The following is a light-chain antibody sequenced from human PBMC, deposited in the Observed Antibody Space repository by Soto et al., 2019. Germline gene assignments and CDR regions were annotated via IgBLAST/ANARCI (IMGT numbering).Light chain of an antibody. CDR3: QHYNSYSEA. J-gene: IGKJ1*01. CDR1: QTVTTN. CDR2: GAS. V-gene: IGKV3-15*01. Sequence: EIVMTQSPVTLSVSPGETANLSCRASQTVTTNLAWYQQKPGRSPRLLLYGASTRATGIPARFSGSGSGTEFTLTISSLQPDDFATYYCQHYNSYSEAFGQGTKVDIK.